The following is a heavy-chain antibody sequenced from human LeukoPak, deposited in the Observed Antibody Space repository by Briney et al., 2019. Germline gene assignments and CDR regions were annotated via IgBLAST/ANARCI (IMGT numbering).Heavy chain of an antibody. V-gene: IGHV1-2*02. CDR2: INPNSGGT. J-gene: IGHJ5*02. CDR3: ARGGGGKYQLHWFDP. D-gene: IGHD2-2*01. CDR1: GYTFTGYY. Sequence: ASVKVSCKASGYTFTGYYMHWVRQAPGLGLEWMGWINPNSGGTNYAQKFQGRVTITTDESTSTAYMELSSLRSEDTAVYYCARGGGGKYQLHWFDPWGQGTLVTVSS.